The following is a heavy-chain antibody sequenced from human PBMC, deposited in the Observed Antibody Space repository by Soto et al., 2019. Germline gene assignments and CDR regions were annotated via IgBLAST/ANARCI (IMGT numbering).Heavy chain of an antibody. CDR1: GGSISSGGYY. J-gene: IGHJ4*02. CDR2: IYYSGST. V-gene: IGHV4-31*03. Sequence: SETLSLTCTVSGGSISSGGYYWSWIRQHPGKGLEWIGYIYYSGSTYYNPSLKSRVTISVDTSKNQLSLKLSSVTAADTAVYYCARDQGASHHDYWGQGTLVTVSS. D-gene: IGHD3-16*01. CDR3: ARDQGASHHDY.